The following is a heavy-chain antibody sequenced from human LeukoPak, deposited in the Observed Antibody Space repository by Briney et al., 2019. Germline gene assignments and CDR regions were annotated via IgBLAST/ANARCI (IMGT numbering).Heavy chain of an antibody. J-gene: IGHJ5*02. CDR1: GGSFSGYY. Sequence: PSETLSLTCAVYGGSFSGYYWSRIRQPPGKGLEWIGEINHSGSTNYNPSLKSRVTISVDTSKNQFSLKLSSVTAADTAVYYCARGASVRITIFGVVIMSFDPWGQGTLVTVSS. CDR2: INHSGST. CDR3: ARGASVRITIFGVVIMSFDP. D-gene: IGHD3-3*01. V-gene: IGHV4-34*01.